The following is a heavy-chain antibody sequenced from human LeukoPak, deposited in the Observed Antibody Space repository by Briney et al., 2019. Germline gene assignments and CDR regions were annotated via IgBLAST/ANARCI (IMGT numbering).Heavy chain of an antibody. CDR1: GFTFSSYS. V-gene: IGHV3-21*01. D-gene: IGHD3-10*01. J-gene: IGHJ4*02. CDR2: ISSSSSYI. CDR3: ARDSRGHYEFYGYYFDY. Sequence: PGGSLRLSCAASGFTFSSYSMNWVRQAPGKGLEWVSSISSSSSYIYYADSVKGRFTISRDNAKNSLYLQMNSLRAEDTAVYYCARDSRGHYEFYGYYFDYWGQGTLVTVSS.